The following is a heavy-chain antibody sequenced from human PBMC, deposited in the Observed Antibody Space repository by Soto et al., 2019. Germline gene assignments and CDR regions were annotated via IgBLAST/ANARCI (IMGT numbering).Heavy chain of an antibody. CDR3: AREEVELLTW. V-gene: IGHV1-46*01. D-gene: IGHD1-7*01. CDR2: INPRGGRT. Sequence: QVQLVQSGTEVKKHGDSVKVSCTASGYSFTNYQMHWVRQGPGQGLEWMGIINPRGGRTIYAQKFQGRVTMTSDTSTSTVYLQQSGLRSGDTAVYYCAREEVELLTWWGQGTLVIVSS. J-gene: IGHJ4*02. CDR1: GYSFTNYQ.